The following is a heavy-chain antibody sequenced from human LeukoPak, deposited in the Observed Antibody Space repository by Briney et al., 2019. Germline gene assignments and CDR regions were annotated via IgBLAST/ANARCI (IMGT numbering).Heavy chain of an antibody. D-gene: IGHD3-22*01. J-gene: IGHJ4*02. CDR1: GFTFSSYA. CDR2: ISYDGSNK. Sequence: PGGSLRLSCAASGFTFSSYAMHWVRQAPGKGLEWVAVISYDGSNKYYADSVKGRFTISRDNSKNTLYLQMNSLRAEDTAVYYCAKRGFYYDSSGYYLLDYWGQGTLVTVSS. CDR3: AKRGFYYDSSGYYLLDY. V-gene: IGHV3-30-3*02.